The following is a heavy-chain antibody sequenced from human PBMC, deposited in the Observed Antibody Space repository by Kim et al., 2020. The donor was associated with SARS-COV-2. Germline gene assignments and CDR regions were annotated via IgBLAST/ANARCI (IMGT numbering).Heavy chain of an antibody. Sequence: GGSLRLSCAASGFTFSSYAMHWVRQAPGKGLEWVSAIGTAGGTYYSAYAEDRFSTSTGDAKNSLYLQKNSMRAGDTAVYYCAAGGNYDFWSGYCYYGTD. CDR3: AAGGNYDFWSGYCYYGTD. J-gene: IGHJ6*01. D-gene: IGHD3-3*01. V-gene: IGHV3-13*01. CDR1: GFTFSSYA. CDR2: IGTAGGT.